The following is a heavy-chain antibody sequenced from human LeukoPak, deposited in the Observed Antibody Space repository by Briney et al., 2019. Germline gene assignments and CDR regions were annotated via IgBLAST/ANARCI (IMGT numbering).Heavy chain of an antibody. J-gene: IGHJ4*02. CDR3: ARVFPGETYFDY. Sequence: ASVKVSCKVSGYTLTELSMHWVRQAPGKGLEWMGGFDPEDGETSYAQKFQGRVTMTSDTSTSTVYMELSSLRSEDMAVYYCARVFPGETYFDYWGQGTLVTVSS. CDR1: GYTLTELS. CDR2: FDPEDGET. V-gene: IGHV1-24*01.